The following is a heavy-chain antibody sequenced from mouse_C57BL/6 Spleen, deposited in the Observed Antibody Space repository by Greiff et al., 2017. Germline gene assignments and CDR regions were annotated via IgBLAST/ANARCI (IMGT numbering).Heavy chain of an antibody. V-gene: IGHV5-4*03. J-gene: IGHJ2*01. CDR1: GFTFSSYA. CDR3: ARANWDPYYFDY. CDR2: ISDGGSYT. D-gene: IGHD4-1*01. Sequence: EVKLVESGGGLVKPGGSLKLSCAASGFTFSSYAMSWVRQTPEKRLEWVATISDGGSYTYYPDNVKGRFTISRDNAKNNLYLQMSHLKSEDTAMYYCARANWDPYYFDYWGQGTTLTVSS.